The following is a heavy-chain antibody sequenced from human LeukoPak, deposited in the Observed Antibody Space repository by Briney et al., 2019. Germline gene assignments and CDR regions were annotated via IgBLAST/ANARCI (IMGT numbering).Heavy chain of an antibody. CDR3: ARPLGSSSRSRRDDAFDI. J-gene: IGHJ3*02. CDR1: GGSISSSSYY. Sequence: SETLSLTCTVSGGSISSSSYYWGWIRQPPGKGLEWIGSIYYSGSTYYNPSLKSRVTISVDTSKNQFSLKLSSVTAADTAVYYCARPLGSSSRSRRDDAFDIWGQGTMVTVSS. V-gene: IGHV4-39*01. D-gene: IGHD6-6*01. CDR2: IYYSGST.